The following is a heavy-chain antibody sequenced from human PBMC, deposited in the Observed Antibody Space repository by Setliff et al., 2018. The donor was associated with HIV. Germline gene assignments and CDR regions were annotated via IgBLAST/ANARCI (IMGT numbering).Heavy chain of an antibody. D-gene: IGHD3-3*01. CDR2: IWYDGINK. CDR3: GKDYTRTFWEYNWYDV. J-gene: IGHJ5*02. Sequence: PGGSLRLSCAASGFTFSSYAMHWVRQAPGKGLEWVAVIWYDGINKNYVDTVKGRFTVSRDNSKDTLYLQMNDLRAEDTALYYCGKDYTRTFWEYNWYDVWGQGTLVTVSS. V-gene: IGHV3-30*07. CDR1: GFTFSSYA.